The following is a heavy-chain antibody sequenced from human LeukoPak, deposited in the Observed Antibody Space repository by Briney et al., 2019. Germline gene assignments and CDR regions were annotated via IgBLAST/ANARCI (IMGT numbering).Heavy chain of an antibody. Sequence: SETLSLTCAVYGGSFSGYYWSWIRQPPGNGLEWIGEINHSGSTNYNPSLKSRVTISVDTSKNQFSLKLSSVTAADTAVYYCARGVEAPTSVIAVARSNYFDYWGQGTLVTVSS. CDR1: GGSFSGYY. J-gene: IGHJ4*02. CDR3: ARGVEAPTSVIAVARSNYFDY. V-gene: IGHV4-34*01. CDR2: INHSGST. D-gene: IGHD6-19*01.